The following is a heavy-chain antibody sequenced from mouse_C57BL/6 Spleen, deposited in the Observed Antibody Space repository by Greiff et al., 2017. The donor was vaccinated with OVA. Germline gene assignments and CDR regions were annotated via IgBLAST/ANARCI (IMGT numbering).Heavy chain of an antibody. CDR3: ARGYDGEVRAYFDD. CDR1: RFNVKNTY. D-gene: IGHD2-3*01. J-gene: IGHJ1*03. V-gene: IGHV14-3*01. CDR2: IYPANGNT. Sequence: VQLQQSVAELVRPGASIKLYCTASRFNVKNTYMHWVKQRPEQYLEWIGRIYPANGNTKYPPKFQGKATITSDTSSNTAYLQLSSLTSEGTAIYYCARGYDGEVRAYFDDWGTGTTVTVSS.